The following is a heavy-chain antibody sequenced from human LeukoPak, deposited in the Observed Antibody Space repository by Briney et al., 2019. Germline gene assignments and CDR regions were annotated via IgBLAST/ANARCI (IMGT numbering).Heavy chain of an antibody. D-gene: IGHD7-27*01. CDR3: ARDINWDFDY. J-gene: IGHJ4*02. CDR1: GFTFSSYS. Sequence: PGGSLRLSCAASGFTFSSYSMNWVRQAPGKGLEWVSSISSSSSYIYYADSAKGRFTISRDNAKNSLYLQMNSPRAEDTAVYYCARDINWDFDYWGQGTLVTVSS. V-gene: IGHV3-21*01. CDR2: ISSSSSYI.